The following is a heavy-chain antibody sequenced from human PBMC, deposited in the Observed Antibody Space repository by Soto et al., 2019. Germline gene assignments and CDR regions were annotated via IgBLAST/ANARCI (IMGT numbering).Heavy chain of an antibody. CDR2: ISSSSSYI. CDR3: ARGPGIAARLYYFDY. V-gene: IGHV3-21*01. D-gene: IGHD6-6*01. J-gene: IGHJ4*02. CDR1: GFTFSSYS. Sequence: GSLRLSCAASGFTFSSYSMNWVRQAPGKGLEWVSSISSSSSYIYCADSVKGRFTISRDNAKNSLYLQMNSLRAEDTAVYYCARGPGIAARLYYFDYWGQGTLVTVSS.